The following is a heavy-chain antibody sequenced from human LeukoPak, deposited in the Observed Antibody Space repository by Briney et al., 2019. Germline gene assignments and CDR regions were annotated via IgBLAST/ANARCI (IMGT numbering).Heavy chain of an antibody. V-gene: IGHV4-30-2*01. D-gene: IGHD2-15*01. Sequence: SETLSLTCAVSGGSISSGGYSWSWIRQPPGKGLEWIGYIYHSGSIYYNPSLKSRVTISVDRSKNQFSLKLSSVTAADTAVYYCARHRVVNWFDPWGQGTLVTVSS. J-gene: IGHJ5*02. CDR2: IYHSGSI. CDR1: GGSISSGGYS. CDR3: ARHRVVNWFDP.